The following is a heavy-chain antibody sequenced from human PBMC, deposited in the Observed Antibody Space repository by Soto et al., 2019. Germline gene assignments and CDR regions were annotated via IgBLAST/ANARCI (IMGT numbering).Heavy chain of an antibody. V-gene: IGHV3-66*01. J-gene: IGHJ4*02. CDR1: GFIVSSNY. CDR2: IYNGGTT. D-gene: IGHD3-10*01. CDR3: ARGPYYGSGSYYVDH. Sequence: EVQLVESGGGLVQPGGSLRLSCAASGFIVSSNYMSWVRQAPGKGLEWVSVIYNGGTTYYAHSVKGRFTISRDNSKNTVYLQMNSLRVEDTAVYNCARGPYYGSGSYYVDHWGQGTLVTVSS.